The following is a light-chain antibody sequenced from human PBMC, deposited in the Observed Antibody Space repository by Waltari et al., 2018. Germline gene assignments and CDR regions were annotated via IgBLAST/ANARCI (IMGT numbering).Light chain of an antibody. CDR1: HPNVGSNV. CDR2: RND. V-gene: IGLV1-44*01. J-gene: IGLJ3*02. Sequence: QSVLTQPPSASGTPGQRVTISCSGTHPNVGSNVVNWYQQFPGTAPKLLIYRNDKRPSGVPDRFSGSKSGTSASLAISGLQSEDEADYFCAAWDDRPSGRWVFGGGTKVTVL. CDR3: AAWDDRPSGRWV.